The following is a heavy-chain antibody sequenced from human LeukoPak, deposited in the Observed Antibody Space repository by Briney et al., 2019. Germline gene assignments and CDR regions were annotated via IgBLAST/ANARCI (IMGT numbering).Heavy chain of an antibody. V-gene: IGHV5-51*01. J-gene: IGHJ4*02. D-gene: IGHD6-13*01. Sequence: GESLKISCKASGYTFTSNWIAWVRQKPGKGPEWIGIIHPDDSDTMYSPSFKGQVTVSVDKSMSTTFLQWSSLKTSDTATYYCARLRDSSSWFFGYWGQGTLVTVSS. CDR3: ARLRDSSSWFFGY. CDR1: GYTFTSNW. CDR2: IHPDDSDT.